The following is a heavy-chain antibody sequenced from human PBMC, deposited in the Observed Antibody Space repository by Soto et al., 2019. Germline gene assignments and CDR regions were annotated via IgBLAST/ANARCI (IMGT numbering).Heavy chain of an antibody. D-gene: IGHD6-13*01. CDR3: ARGSPNSRWFLQY. CDR2: ITPTGVI. Sequence: QVQLQQWGAGLVTPSETLSLTCAVSGGSFSGYFWSWVRQSPERGLEWVGEITPTGVINYNPSLSSRLMISLDTSKNHCSLKVTSVTTAATGVYYCARGSPNSRWFLQYWGQGSLVIVSS. CDR1: GGSFSGYF. J-gene: IGHJ1*01. V-gene: IGHV4-34*01.